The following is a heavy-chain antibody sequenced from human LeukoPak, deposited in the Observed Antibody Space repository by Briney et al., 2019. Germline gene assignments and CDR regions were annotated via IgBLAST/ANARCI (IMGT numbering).Heavy chain of an antibody. Sequence: ASVKVSCKASGCTFTGYYMHWVRQAPGQGLEWMGWINPNSGGTNYAQDFHGRVTMTRDTSISIAYMELSRLRSDDAAVYYCARVGDSGNLAWGQGTLVTVSS. J-gene: IGHJ5*02. V-gene: IGHV1-2*02. CDR2: INPNSGGT. CDR1: GCTFTGYY. D-gene: IGHD1-26*01. CDR3: ARVGDSGNLA.